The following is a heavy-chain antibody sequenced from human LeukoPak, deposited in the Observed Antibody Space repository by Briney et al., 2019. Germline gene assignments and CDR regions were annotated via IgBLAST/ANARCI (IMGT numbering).Heavy chain of an antibody. CDR3: ARMVIDSFDH. V-gene: IGHV4-31*03. Sequence: SETLSLTCTVSGGSINSGGHDWSWIRQHPGQGLEWIGNIKYSGNTYYNPSLKRRVSISRDTSMNQFSLKLTSVPAADTAVYYCARMVIDSFDHWGLGTLVTVSS. J-gene: IGHJ4*02. CDR1: GGSINSGGHD. D-gene: IGHD3-22*01. CDR2: IKYSGNT.